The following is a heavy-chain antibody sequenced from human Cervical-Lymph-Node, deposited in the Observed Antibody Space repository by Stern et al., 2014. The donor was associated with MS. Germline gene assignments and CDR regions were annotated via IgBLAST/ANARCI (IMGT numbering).Heavy chain of an antibody. CDR2: ITPIIGTA. J-gene: IGHJ6*02. CDR3: ARDGRHTNNYGLDV. CDR1: GGTFNVYA. Sequence: VQLLESGAEVKKPGSSVKVSCQASGGTFNVYAINWLRQAPGQGLEWMGGITPIIGTANYAQKFQGRVTITADESTRTSSMQLSSLRSNDTAVYYCARDGRHTNNYGLDVWGQGTTVTVSS. V-gene: IGHV1-69*01.